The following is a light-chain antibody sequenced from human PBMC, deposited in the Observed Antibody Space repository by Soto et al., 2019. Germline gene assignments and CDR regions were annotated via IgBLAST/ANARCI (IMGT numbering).Light chain of an antibody. V-gene: IGLV1-40*01. CDR1: SSNIGAGYD. J-gene: IGLJ3*02. Sequence: QSVLTQPPSVSGAPGQRVTISCTGSSSNIGAGYDVHWYQQFPGTAPKLLIYANNNRPSGVPDRFSGSKSDTSASLAITGLQAEDEAYYYCQSYDSSLSGVVFGGGTKVTVL. CDR2: ANN. CDR3: QSYDSSLSGVV.